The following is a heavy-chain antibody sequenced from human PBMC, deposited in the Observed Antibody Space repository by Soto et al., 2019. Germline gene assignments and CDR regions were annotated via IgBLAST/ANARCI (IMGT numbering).Heavy chain of an antibody. J-gene: IGHJ5*02. CDR2: IYPGDSDT. CDR3: ALLPSTGPYYYGSGSYYKTFDP. Sequence: GESLKISCKGSGYSFTSYWIGWVRQMPGKGLEWMGIIYPGDSDTRYSPSFQGQVTISADKSISTAYLQWSSLKASDTAMYYCALLPSTGPYYYGSGSYYKTFDPWGQGTLVTVSS. V-gene: IGHV5-51*01. D-gene: IGHD3-10*01. CDR1: GYSFTSYW.